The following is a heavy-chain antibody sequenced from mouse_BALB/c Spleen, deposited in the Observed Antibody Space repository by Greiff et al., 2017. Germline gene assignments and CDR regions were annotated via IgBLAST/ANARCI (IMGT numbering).Heavy chain of an antibody. Sequence: EVKLVESGPELVKPGASVKISCKASGYTFTDYNMHWVKQSHGKSLEWIGYIYPYNGGTGYNQKFKSKATLTVDNSSSTAYMELRSLTSEDSAVYYCARSSGSSYWFAYWGQGTLVTVSA. CDR2: IYPYNGGT. CDR1: GYTFTDYN. D-gene: IGHD1-1*01. J-gene: IGHJ3*01. CDR3: ARSSGSSYWFAY. V-gene: IGHV1S29*02.